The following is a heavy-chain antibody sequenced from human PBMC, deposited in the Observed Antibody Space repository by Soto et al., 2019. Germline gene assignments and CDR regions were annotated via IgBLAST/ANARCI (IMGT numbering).Heavy chain of an antibody. Sequence: GESLKISCKSSGHSFSSYWIARARLMPGKGLERMGSIYPDDSDTKYSPSFQGQVTISADKSISAAYLQWSSLKASDTAIYYCARNSLTGYYNYYYSMDVWGQGTTVTVSS. J-gene: IGHJ6*02. CDR1: GHSFSSYW. V-gene: IGHV5-51*01. CDR3: ARNSLTGYYNYYYSMDV. CDR2: IYPDDSDT. D-gene: IGHD3-9*01.